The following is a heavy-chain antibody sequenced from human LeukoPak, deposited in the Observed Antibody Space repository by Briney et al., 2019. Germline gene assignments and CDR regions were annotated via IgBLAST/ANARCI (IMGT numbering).Heavy chain of an antibody. V-gene: IGHV1-3*01. Sequence: ASVKVSCKASGYTFSTYAIHWVRQAPGRRLEWMGWINGGNGNTIYSQKLQGRVTITRDTSASTSYMELSSLTCEDTAVYYCVRDSGNCSGGSCYYPSSHSNFDYWGQGTLVTVSS. CDR3: VRDSGNCSGGSCYYPSSHSNFDY. J-gene: IGHJ4*02. CDR1: GYTFSTYA. D-gene: IGHD2-15*01. CDR2: INGGNGNT.